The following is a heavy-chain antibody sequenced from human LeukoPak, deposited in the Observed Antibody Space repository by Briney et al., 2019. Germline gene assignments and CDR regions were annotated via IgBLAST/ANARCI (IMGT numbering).Heavy chain of an antibody. J-gene: IGHJ4*02. Sequence: GASVKVACKPSGYTFNSNYMHWVRQAPGQGLEWMGGINPSGGSTNYAQKCQGRVTMTRDMSTSTVYMELSSLRSEDTAVYYCASDVGSIAVAERGLVYWGRGTLVTVSS. CDR3: ASDVGSIAVAERGLVY. CDR1: GYTFNSNY. V-gene: IGHV1-46*02. CDR2: INPSGGST. D-gene: IGHD6-19*01.